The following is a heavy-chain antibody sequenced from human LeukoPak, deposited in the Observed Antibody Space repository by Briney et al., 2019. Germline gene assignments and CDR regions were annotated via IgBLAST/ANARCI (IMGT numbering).Heavy chain of an antibody. D-gene: IGHD3-10*01. V-gene: IGHV1-2*06. CDR3: AKALYYYGSGDS. Sequence: ASVKVSCKASGYIFIHHYIHWVRQAPGQGLEWMGRINPNTGGTNYAQKFQGRVTMTRDTSISTAYLELSSLGSDDTAIYYCAKALYYYGSGDSWGQGTLVTVSS. J-gene: IGHJ4*02. CDR1: GYIFIHHY. CDR2: INPNTGGT.